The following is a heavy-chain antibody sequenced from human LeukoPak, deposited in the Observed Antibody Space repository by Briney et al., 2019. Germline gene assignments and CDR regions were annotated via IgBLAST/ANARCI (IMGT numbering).Heavy chain of an antibody. J-gene: IGHJ4*02. V-gene: IGHV3-48*03. Sequence: GGSLRLSCEASGFTFSNYEMNWVRQAPGKGLEWVSYISSSGSIIYYADSVRGRFTISRDNAKSSLFLQMNSLRAEDTAVYSCATLPNYGGYEGFDYWGQGTLVTVSS. D-gene: IGHD4-17*01. CDR1: GFTFSNYE. CDR2: ISSSGSII. CDR3: ATLPNYGGYEGFDY.